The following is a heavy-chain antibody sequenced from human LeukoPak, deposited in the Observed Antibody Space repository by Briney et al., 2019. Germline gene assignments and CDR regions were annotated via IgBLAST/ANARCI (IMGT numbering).Heavy chain of an antibody. CDR2: INPNSGGT. J-gene: IGHJ4*02. CDR1: GYTFTGYY. D-gene: IGHD4-17*01. Sequence: GASVKVSCKASGYTFTGYYMHWVRQAPGQGLEWMGWINPNSGGTNYAQKFQGRVTMTRDKSISTAYLQWSSLKASDTAMYYCARADDYGFYYFDYWGQGTLVTVSS. V-gene: IGHV1-2*02. CDR3: ARADDYGFYYFDY.